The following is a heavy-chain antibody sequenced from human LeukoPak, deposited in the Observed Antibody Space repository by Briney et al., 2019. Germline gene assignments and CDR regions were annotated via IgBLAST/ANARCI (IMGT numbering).Heavy chain of an antibody. CDR2: INHSGST. V-gene: IGHV4-34*01. J-gene: IGHJ6*02. CDR1: GGSFSGYY. CDR3: ARGRDYYGMDV. Sequence: SETLSLTCAVYGGSFSGYYWSWIRQPPGKGLEWIGEINHSGSTNYNPSLKSRVTISVDTSKNQFSLKLSSVTAADTAAYYCARGRDYYGMDVWGQGTTVTVSS.